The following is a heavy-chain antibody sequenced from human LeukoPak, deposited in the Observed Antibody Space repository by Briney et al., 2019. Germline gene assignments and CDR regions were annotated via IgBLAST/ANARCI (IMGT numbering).Heavy chain of an antibody. Sequence: PGGSLRLSCAASGFTFSSYWMHWVRQAPGKGLVWVSRINSDGSSTSYADSVKGRFTISRDNSKNTLYLQMNSLRAEDTAVYYCAKEARYRVGATVDYWGQGTLVTVSS. CDR2: INSDGSST. CDR3: AKEARYRVGATVDY. J-gene: IGHJ4*02. V-gene: IGHV3-74*01. D-gene: IGHD1-26*01. CDR1: GFTFSSYW.